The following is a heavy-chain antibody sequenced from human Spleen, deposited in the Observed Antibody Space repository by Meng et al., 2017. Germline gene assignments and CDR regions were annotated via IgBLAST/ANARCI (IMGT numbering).Heavy chain of an antibody. CDR3: ARGPGVGGLDY. D-gene: IGHD3-3*01. CDR2: INWNGDGT. V-gene: IGHV3-20*04. CDR1: GFTFDDYG. J-gene: IGHJ4*02. Sequence: GESLKISCAASGFTFDDYGMTWVRQAPGKGLEWVSGINWNGDGTAYVDSVKGRFTISRDNAKNSLYLEMNSLRAEDTALYYCARGPGVGGLDYWGQGMLVTVSS.